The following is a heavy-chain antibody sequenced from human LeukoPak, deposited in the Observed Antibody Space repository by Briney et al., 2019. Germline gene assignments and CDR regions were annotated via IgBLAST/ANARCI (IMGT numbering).Heavy chain of an antibody. J-gene: IGHJ4*02. CDR2: IKQDGSEK. D-gene: IGHD6-19*01. V-gene: IGHV3-7*01. CDR3: ASIPLDTQWLDTNLDY. CDR1: GFTFSSYW. Sequence: QSGGSLRLSCAASGFTFSSYWMSWVRQAPGKGLEWVANIKQDGSEKYYVDSVKGRFTISRDNAKNSLYLQMNSLRAEDTAVYYRASIPLDTQWLDTNLDYWGQGTLVTVSS.